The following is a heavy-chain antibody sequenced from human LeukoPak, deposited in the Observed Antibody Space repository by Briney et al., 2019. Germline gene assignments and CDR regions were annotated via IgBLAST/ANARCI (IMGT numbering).Heavy chain of an antibody. CDR2: IKQDGSEK. J-gene: IGHJ6*02. V-gene: IGHV3-7*03. CDR1: GFTFSSYW. D-gene: IGHD2/OR15-2a*01. CDR3: ARGHYVLHSYGMDV. Sequence: GGSLRLSCAASGFTFSSYWMSWVRQAPGKGLEWVANIKQDGSEKYYVDSVKGRFTISRDNAKNSLYLQMNSLRAEDTAVYYCARGHYVLHSYGMDVWGQGTTVTVSS.